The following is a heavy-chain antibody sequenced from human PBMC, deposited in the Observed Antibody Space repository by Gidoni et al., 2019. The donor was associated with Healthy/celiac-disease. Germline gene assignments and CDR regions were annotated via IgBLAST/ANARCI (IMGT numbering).Heavy chain of an antibody. CDR3: ARDGRGDSSGWYGFWFDP. D-gene: IGHD6-19*01. Sequence: EVQLVESGGGLVKPGGSLRLSCAASGFTFSSFSRNWVRQAPGKGLVWVSSISSSSSYIYYADSVKGRFTISRDNAKNSLYLQMNSLRAEDTAVYYCARDGRGDSSGWYGFWFDPWGQGTLVTVSS. CDR1: GFTFSSFS. V-gene: IGHV3-21*01. J-gene: IGHJ5*02. CDR2: ISSSSSYI.